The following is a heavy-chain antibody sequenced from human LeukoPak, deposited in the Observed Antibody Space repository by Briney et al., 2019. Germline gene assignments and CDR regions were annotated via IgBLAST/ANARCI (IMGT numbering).Heavy chain of an antibody. CDR3: ARVPCSGGSCYSEFDF. CDR2: IYYTGRT. CDR1: GGSFSSVDYY. V-gene: IGHV4-30-4*01. D-gene: IGHD2-15*01. J-gene: IGHJ4*02. Sequence: SETLSLTCTVSGGSFSSVDYYWSWIRQPPGKGLEWIGYIYYTGRTYYNPSLMSRTTMSVDTSQNQFSLRLNSVTAADTAVYYCARVPCSGGSCYSEFDFWGQGTLVTVSS.